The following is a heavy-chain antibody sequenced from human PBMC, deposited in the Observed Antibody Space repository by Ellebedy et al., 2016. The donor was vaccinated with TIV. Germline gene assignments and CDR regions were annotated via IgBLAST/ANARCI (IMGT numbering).Heavy chain of an antibody. D-gene: IGHD2-21*01. V-gene: IGHV3-21*01. Sequence: GESLKISCEASGFTFSSCTMNWVRQAPGKGLEWVSGITGSGDHTYNADSVKGRFTISRDNAKNSLFLLMNSLRAEDTADYYCARDYPAGSYYNWFDPWGQGTLVTVSS. J-gene: IGHJ5*02. CDR1: GFTFSSCT. CDR3: ARDYPAGSYYNWFDP. CDR2: ITGSGDHT.